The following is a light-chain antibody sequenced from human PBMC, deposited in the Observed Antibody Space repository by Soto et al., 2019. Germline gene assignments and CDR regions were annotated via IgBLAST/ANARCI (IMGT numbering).Light chain of an antibody. V-gene: IGKV3D-20*01. CDR2: DAS. CDR1: QSVSSSC. J-gene: IGKJ2*01. Sequence: EIVWTQSPATLSLSLGERATLSCGASQSVSSSCLALYQQKPGLAPRLLIYDASSIYTGIPERFSGSGSGKHFTLTNSRLEPEDFAVYYCQQYGSSSYTFGQGKKLEIK. CDR3: QQYGSSSYT.